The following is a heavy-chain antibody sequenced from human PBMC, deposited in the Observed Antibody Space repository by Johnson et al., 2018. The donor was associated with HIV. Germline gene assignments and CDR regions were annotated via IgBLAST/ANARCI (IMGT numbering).Heavy chain of an antibody. CDR1: GFTVSSNY. V-gene: IGHV3-66*01. CDR3: AREWGVITFGGVIPRNAFDI. D-gene: IGHD3-16*01. J-gene: IGHJ3*02. Sequence: VQLVESGGGLVQPGGSLRLSCAVSGFTVSSNYMSWVRQAPGKGLEWVSRTNSDGITTYADSVKGRFTISSDKAKNTLHLQMNSLGVEDTALYYCAREWGVITFGGVIPRNAFDIWGQGTMVTVSS. CDR2: TNSDGIT.